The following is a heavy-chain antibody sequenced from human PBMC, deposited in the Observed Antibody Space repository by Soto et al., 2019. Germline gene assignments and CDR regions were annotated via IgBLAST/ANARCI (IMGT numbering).Heavy chain of an antibody. CDR2: IYYSGNT. D-gene: IGHD3-10*02. CDR3: ASTDYVAYYMDV. J-gene: IGHJ6*03. V-gene: IGHV4-31*03. Sequence: SETLSLTCSVSGGSISSGYYWTWIRQHPGRGLEWIGYIYYSGNTYYNPSLKSRVTISVDTSKNQFSLKLSSVTAADTAVYYCASTDYVAYYMDVWGQGTTVTVSS. CDR1: GGSISSGYY.